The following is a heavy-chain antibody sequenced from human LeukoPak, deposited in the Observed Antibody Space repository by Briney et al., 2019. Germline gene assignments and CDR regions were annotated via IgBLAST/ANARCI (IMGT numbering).Heavy chain of an antibody. CDR3: AKDREAVAGTNYFDY. CDR1: GFTFSSYG. D-gene: IGHD6-19*01. CDR2: IRYDGSNK. J-gene: IGHJ4*02. V-gene: IGHV3-30*02. Sequence: GGSLRLSCAASGFTFSSYGMHWVRQAPGKGLEWVAFIRYDGSNKYYADSVKGRFTISRDNSKNTLYLQMNSLRAEDTAVYYCAKDREAVAGTNYFDYWGQGTLDTVSS.